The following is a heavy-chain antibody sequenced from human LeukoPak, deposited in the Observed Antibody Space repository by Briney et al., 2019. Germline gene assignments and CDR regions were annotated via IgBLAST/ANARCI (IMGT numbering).Heavy chain of an antibody. D-gene: IGHD5-18*01. CDR2: IYPGDSDT. CDR3: ARHRGYSYGYYYMDV. J-gene: IGHJ6*03. Sequence: PGESLKISCKGSGYSFTSYWTGWVRQMPGKGLEWMGIIYPGDSDTRYSPSFQGQVTISADKSISTAYLQWSSLKASDTAMYYCARHRGYSYGYYYMDVWGKGTTVTVSS. CDR1: GYSFTSYW. V-gene: IGHV5-51*01.